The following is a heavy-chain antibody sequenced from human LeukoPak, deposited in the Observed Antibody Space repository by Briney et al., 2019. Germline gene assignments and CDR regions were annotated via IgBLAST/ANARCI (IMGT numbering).Heavy chain of an antibody. D-gene: IGHD1-1*01. Sequence: GESLKISCKGSGYSFSSYWIGWVRQMPGKGLEWMGIIYPGDSDTRYSPSFQGQVTISADKSISTAYLQWSSLKASDTAMYYCARFRNWNDIGQELVYWGQGTLVTVSP. CDR1: GYSFSSYW. CDR3: ARFRNWNDIGQELVY. J-gene: IGHJ4*02. V-gene: IGHV5-51*01. CDR2: IYPGDSDT.